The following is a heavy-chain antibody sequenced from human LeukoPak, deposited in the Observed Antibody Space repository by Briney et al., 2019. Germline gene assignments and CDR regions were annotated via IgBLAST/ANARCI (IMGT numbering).Heavy chain of an antibody. D-gene: IGHD6-13*01. CDR2: IYYSGST. V-gene: IGHV4-59*01. CDR1: GGSISSYY. CDR3: ARDSSSSWPDAFDI. J-gene: IGHJ3*02. Sequence: PSETLSPTCTVSGGSISSYYWSWIRQPPGKGLEWIGYIYYSGSTNYNPSLKSRVTISVDTSKNQFSLKLSSVTAADTAVYYCARDSSSSWPDAFDIWGQGTMVTVSS.